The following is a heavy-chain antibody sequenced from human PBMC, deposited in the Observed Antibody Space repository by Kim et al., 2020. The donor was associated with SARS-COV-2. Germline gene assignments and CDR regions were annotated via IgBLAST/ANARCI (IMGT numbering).Heavy chain of an antibody. CDR3: AKSVVIPDY. CDR1: GFTFDDYA. D-gene: IGHD3-22*01. V-gene: IGHV3-9*01. Sequence: GGSLRLSCAASGFTFDDYAMHWVRQAPGKGLEWVSGISWNSGSIGYADSVKGRFTISRDNAKNSLYLQMNSLRAEDTALYYCAKSVVIPDYWGQGTLVTVSS. CDR2: ISWNSGSI. J-gene: IGHJ4*02.